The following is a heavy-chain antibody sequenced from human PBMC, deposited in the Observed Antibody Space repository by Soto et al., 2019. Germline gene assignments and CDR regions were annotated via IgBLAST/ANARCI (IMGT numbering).Heavy chain of an antibody. Sequence: QVQLWQSGPGLVKPSGTLSLTCTVSGASISSNNWWTWVRQSPGKGLEWIGKISQSGRANYNPSLRGRGGMSIDKSKNLLSLKVNYVNAADTAMYYCARIQDGDALDIWGQGTVVTVSS. CDR3: ARIQDGDALDI. CDR2: ISQSGRA. CDR1: GASISSNNW. V-gene: IGHV4-4*02. J-gene: IGHJ3*02.